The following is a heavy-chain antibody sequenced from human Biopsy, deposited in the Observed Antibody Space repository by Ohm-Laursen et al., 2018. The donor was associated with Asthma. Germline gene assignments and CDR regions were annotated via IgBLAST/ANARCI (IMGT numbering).Heavy chain of an antibody. J-gene: IGHJ4*02. V-gene: IGHV1-69*01. D-gene: IGHD2-2*01. CDR2: VNSVFGTT. CDR3: ARKAGSCISRTCYSLDF. CDR1: GGTFNTYV. Sequence: SSVKVSCKSLGGTFNTYVIGWVRQAPGQGLEWMGGVNSVFGTTTYPQKFQDRVTITADDSTSTVYMELSSLGSEDTAVYYCARKAGSCISRTCYSLDFWGQGTLVTVSS.